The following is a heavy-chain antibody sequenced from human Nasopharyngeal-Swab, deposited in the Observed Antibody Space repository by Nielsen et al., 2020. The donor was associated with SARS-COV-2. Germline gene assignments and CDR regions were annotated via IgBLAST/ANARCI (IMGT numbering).Heavy chain of an antibody. Sequence: GESLKISCAASGFTFSSYWMHWVRQAPGKGLVWVPRINSDGSSTSYADSVKGRFTISRDNAKNTLHLQMNSLRAEDTAVYYCARDPLNYGDYFDYWGQGTLVTVSS. J-gene: IGHJ4*02. CDR3: ARDPLNYGDYFDY. CDR2: INSDGSST. D-gene: IGHD4-17*01. CDR1: GFTFSSYW. V-gene: IGHV3-74*01.